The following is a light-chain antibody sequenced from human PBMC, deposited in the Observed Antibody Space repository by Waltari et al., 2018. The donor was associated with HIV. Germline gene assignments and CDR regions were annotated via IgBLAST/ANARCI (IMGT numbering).Light chain of an antibody. V-gene: IGLV2-8*01. J-gene: IGLJ3*02. CDR1: SSDVGFYNY. Sequence: QSALTQPPSASGSPGQSVTFSCTGTSSDVGFYNYVSWYQHHPGKAPHLRIYEVNKRPSGVPDRFAGSKSDNTASLTVSGLQAEDEADYYCSSYAGSNNLVFGGGTKLTVL. CDR2: EVN. CDR3: SSYAGSNNLV.